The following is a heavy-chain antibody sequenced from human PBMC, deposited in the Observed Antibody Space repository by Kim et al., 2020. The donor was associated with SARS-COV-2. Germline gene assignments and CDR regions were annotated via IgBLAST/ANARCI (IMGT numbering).Heavy chain of an antibody. Sequence: ADSVRGTFTISRDNSKNMVYLQMKSLRTEDTAVYYCAKMGSGSYLKWFDSWGQGTLVTVSS. D-gene: IGHD3-10*01. V-gene: IGHV3-23*01. J-gene: IGHJ5*01. CDR3: AKMGSGSYLKWFDS.